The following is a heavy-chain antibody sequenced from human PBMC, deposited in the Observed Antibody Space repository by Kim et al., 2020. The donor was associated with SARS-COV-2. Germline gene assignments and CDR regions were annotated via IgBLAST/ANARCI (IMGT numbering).Heavy chain of an antibody. J-gene: IGHJ4*02. V-gene: IGHV3-21*01. D-gene: IGHD3-10*01. CDR3: ARVGLDYGSGSYPMY. Sequence: ESVKCRFTISREDAENALYLQMHSLRAEDTAVYYCARVGLDYGSGSYPMYWGQGTLVTVS.